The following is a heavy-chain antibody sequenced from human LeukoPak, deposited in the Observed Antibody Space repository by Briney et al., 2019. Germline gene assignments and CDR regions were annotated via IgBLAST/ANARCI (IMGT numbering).Heavy chain of an antibody. V-gene: IGHV4-38-2*02. J-gene: IGHJ6*03. CDR3: ARSLYTEGYYYYYMDV. CDR1: GYSITTDYY. CDR2: ISHSGNT. D-gene: IGHD3-16*01. Sequence: SXTLSLTCTVSGYSITTDYYWGWIRPPPGKGLEWIGTISHSGNTYYNTSLKSRVTISEDTSKNQFSLKLSSVTAADTAVYYCARSLYTEGYYYYYMDVWGKGTTVTVSS.